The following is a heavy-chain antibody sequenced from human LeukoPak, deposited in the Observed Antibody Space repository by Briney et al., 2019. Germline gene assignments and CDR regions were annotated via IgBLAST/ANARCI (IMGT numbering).Heavy chain of an antibody. Sequence: SSETLSLTCAVYGGSFSDYYWSWLRQPPGKGLEWIGEINHSGNTYYNPSLKSRVTVSVDTSNNQFSLKLDSVTAADTAVYYCARTVGIVVIPGVQEDAYFDNWGQGTLVTVSS. D-gene: IGHD2-2*01. J-gene: IGHJ4*02. V-gene: IGHV4-34*01. CDR3: ARTVGIVVIPGVQEDAYFDN. CDR1: GGSFSDYY. CDR2: INHSGNT.